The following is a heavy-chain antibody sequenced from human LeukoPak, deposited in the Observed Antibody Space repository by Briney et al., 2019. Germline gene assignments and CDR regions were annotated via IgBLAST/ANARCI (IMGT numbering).Heavy chain of an antibody. D-gene: IGHD3-22*01. CDR2: IYTTASRI. J-gene: IGHJ6*02. CDR3: ARDFRLGNYDSSGYYYGDYYYYGMDV. V-gene: IGHV3-11*01. Sequence: PGGSLRLSCAASGFTFSDYHMTWIRQAPGKGLEYVSFIYTTASRIDYADSVKGRFTISRDNAVGSLYLQMNSLRADDTAVYYCARDFRLGNYDSSGYYYGDYYYYGMDVWGQGTTVTVSS. CDR1: GFTFSDYH.